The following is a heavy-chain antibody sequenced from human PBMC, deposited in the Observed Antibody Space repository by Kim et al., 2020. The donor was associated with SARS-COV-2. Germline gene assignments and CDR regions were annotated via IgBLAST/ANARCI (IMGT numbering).Heavy chain of an antibody. D-gene: IGHD3-22*01. V-gene: IGHV4-59*01. CDR3: ARVPPSWGSGYPWYFDL. J-gene: IGHJ2*01. CDR1: GGSISSYY. Sequence: SETLSLTCTVSGGSISSYYWSWIRQPPGKGLEWIGYIYYSGSTNYNPSLKSRVTISVDTSKNQFSLKLSSVTAADTAVYYCARVPPSWGSGYPWYFDLWGRGTLVTVSS. CDR2: IYYSGST.